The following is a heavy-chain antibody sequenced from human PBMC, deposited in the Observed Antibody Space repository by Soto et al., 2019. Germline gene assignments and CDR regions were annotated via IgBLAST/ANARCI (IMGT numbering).Heavy chain of an antibody. CDR3: AKRWELRGPLHDGMDV. CDR1: GFTFSSYA. J-gene: IGHJ6*02. Sequence: EVQLLESGGGLVQPGGSLRLSCAASGFTFSSYAMSWVRQAPGKGLEWVSAISGSGGSTYYADSVKGRFTISRDNSKNTLYLQMNSLRAEDTAVYYCAKRWELRGPLHDGMDVWGQGTTVTVSS. CDR2: ISGSGGST. D-gene: IGHD1-26*01. V-gene: IGHV3-23*01.